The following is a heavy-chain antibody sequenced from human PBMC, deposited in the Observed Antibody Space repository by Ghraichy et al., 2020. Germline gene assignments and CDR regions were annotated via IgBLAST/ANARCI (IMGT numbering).Heavy chain of an antibody. CDR1: GFTFSSYG. CDR2: IWYDGSNK. V-gene: IGHV3-33*01. Sequence: GGSLRLSCAASGFTFSSYGMHWVRQAPGKGLEWVAVIWYDGSNKYYADSVKGRFTISRDNSKNTLYLQINSLRAEDTAVYYCAREGLRYFDWSNTPAYFDYWGQGTLVTVSS. CDR3: AREGLRYFDWSNTPAYFDY. J-gene: IGHJ4*02. D-gene: IGHD3-9*01.